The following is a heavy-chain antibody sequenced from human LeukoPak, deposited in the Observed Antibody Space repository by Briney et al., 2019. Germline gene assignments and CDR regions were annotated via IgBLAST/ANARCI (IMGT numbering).Heavy chain of an antibody. Sequence: GGSLRLSCAASGFTFSSYAMHWVRQAPGKGLEWVAVISYDGSNKYYADSVKGRFTISRDNSKNTLYLQMNSLRAEDTAVYYCASRKSSGWLDYFQHWGQGTLVTVSS. V-gene: IGHV3-30*04. J-gene: IGHJ1*01. CDR3: ASRKSSGWLDYFQH. CDR2: ISYDGSNK. CDR1: GFTFSSYA. D-gene: IGHD6-19*01.